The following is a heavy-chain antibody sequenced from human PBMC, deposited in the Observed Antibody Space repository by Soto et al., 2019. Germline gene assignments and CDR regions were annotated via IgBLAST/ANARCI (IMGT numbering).Heavy chain of an antibody. Sequence: GGSLRLSCAASGFTFSSYAMSWVRQAPGKGLEWVSAISGSGGSTYYADSVKGRFTISRDNAKNTLYLQMNSLRAEDTAVYYCARAPYYYDSRGYWAYWGQGTLVTVSS. CDR1: GFTFSSYA. V-gene: IGHV3-23*01. J-gene: IGHJ4*02. CDR2: ISGSGGST. D-gene: IGHD3-22*01. CDR3: ARAPYYYDSRGYWAY.